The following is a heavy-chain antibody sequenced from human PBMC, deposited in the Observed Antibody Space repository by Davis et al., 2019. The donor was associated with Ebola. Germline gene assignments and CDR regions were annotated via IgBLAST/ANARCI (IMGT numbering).Heavy chain of an antibody. CDR3: AFQGHIATTPPATEYFDY. D-gene: IGHD2-2*01. V-gene: IGHV1-3*01. CDR2: INAGNGNT. CDR1: GYTFTSYA. Sequence: ASVKVSCKTSGYTFTSYAMHWVRQAPGQRLEWMGWINAGNGNTKYSQKFQGRVTITRDTAASTAYMELSSLISENTAVYYCAFQGHIATTPPATEYFDYWGQGTLVTVSS. J-gene: IGHJ4*02.